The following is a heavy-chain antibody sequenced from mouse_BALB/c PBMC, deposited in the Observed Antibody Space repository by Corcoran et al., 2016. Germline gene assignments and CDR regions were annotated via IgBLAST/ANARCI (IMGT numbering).Heavy chain of an antibody. CDR3: AGWDWYFDV. V-gene: IGHV14-3*02. CDR1: GFNIKDTY. Sequence: EVQLQQSGAELVKPGASVKLSCTASGFNIKDTYMHWVKQRPEQGLEWIGRIDPANGNTKYDPKFQGKDTITADTSSNTAYLQLSSLTSEDTAVYYCAGWDWYFDVWGAGTTVTVSS. CDR2: IDPANGNT. J-gene: IGHJ1*01.